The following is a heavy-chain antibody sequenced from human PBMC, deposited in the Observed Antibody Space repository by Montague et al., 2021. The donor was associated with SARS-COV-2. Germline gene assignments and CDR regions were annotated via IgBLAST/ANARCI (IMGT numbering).Heavy chain of an antibody. CDR3: ARRRYTGSDYFDY. V-gene: IGHV4-38-2*01. J-gene: IGHJ4*02. CDR2: VYPSGYT. D-gene: IGHD5-12*01. Sequence: SETLSLTCSVSGFSISSGFYWAWIRHSPGKGPEWIGTVYPSGYTHYNTSLRGRVTVSIDTSKNQFSLTVTSVTAAATAVYFCARRRYTGSDYFDYWGQGTLVTVSS. CDR1: GFSISSGFY.